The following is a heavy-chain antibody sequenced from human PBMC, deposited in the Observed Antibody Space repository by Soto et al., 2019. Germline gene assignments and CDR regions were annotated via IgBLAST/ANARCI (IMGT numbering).Heavy chain of an antibody. D-gene: IGHD3-10*01. CDR2: IKNDGSEQ. CDR3: SRENWFQDY. CDR1: GFTFSVYY. Sequence: GGSLRLSCAASGFTFSVYYMTWVRQAPGKGLEWVASIKNDGSEQYYVDSVKGRFTISRDNAKNSVYLQMNSLRAGDTALYYCSRENWFQDYWGQGXLVTVPS. J-gene: IGHJ4*02. V-gene: IGHV3-7*03.